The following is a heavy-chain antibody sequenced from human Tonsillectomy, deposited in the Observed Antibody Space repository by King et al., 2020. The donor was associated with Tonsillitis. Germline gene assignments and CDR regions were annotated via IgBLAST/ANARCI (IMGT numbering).Heavy chain of an antibody. Sequence: VQLVESGGGLVKRGGSLRLSCAASGFTFSDFYMTWIRQAPGKGLEWVSYIIMSSSYTNYADSVKGRFTISRDNVKNSLYLQMISLRAEDTAVYYCARKNGAYDYDYWGQGTLVTVSS. CDR2: IIMSSSYT. CDR3: ARKNGAYDYDY. D-gene: IGHD5-12*01. CDR1: GFTFSDFY. J-gene: IGHJ4*02. V-gene: IGHV3-11*05.